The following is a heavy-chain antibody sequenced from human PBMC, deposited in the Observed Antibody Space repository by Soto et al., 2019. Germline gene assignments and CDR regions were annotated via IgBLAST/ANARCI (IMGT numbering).Heavy chain of an antibody. CDR2: ITGSGRST. CDR3: AKRINYWDPSSSFLPSFGY. J-gene: IGHJ4*02. D-gene: IGHD6-6*01. Sequence: GGSLRLSCAASGFTFDNYAMNWVRQAPGKGLEWVSGITGSGRSTYYADSVKGRFTISRDNSKNTLFLQMDSLRADDKAVYYCAKRINYWDPSSSFLPSFGYWDQGTLVTVSS. CDR1: GFTFDNYA. V-gene: IGHV3-23*01.